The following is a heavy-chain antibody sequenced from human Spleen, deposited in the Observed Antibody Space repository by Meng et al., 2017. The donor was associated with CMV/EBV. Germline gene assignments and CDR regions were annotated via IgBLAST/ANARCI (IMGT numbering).Heavy chain of an antibody. V-gene: IGHV4-4*07. CDR1: VGSLSSYD. Sequence: QDSGPGLVKPLEHRSSTGTVSVGSLSSYDWSWIRQPAGKGLEWIGRIYTSGSTNYNPSLKSRVTMSVDTSKNQFSLKLSSVTAADTAVYYCARILWFGELQYYFDYWGQGTLVTVSS. D-gene: IGHD3-10*01. J-gene: IGHJ4*02. CDR2: IYTSGST. CDR3: ARILWFGELQYYFDY.